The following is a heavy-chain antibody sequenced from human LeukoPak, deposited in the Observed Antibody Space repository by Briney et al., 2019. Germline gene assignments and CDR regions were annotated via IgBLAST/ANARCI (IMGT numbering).Heavy chain of an antibody. V-gene: IGHV1-46*01. Sequence: ASVKVSCKASGYTFTSYYMHWVRQAPGQGLEWMGIINPSGGSTSYAQKFRGRVTMTRDTSISTAYMELSRLRSDDTAVYYCARDYCSSTSCLFDYWGQGTLVTVSS. CDR2: INPSGGST. CDR1: GYTFTSYY. CDR3: ARDYCSSTSCLFDY. D-gene: IGHD2-2*01. J-gene: IGHJ4*02.